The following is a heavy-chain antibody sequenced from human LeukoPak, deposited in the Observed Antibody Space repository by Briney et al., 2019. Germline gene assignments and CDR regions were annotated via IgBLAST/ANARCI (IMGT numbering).Heavy chain of an antibody. CDR1: GYTFTSYY. D-gene: IGHD3-10*01. CDR3: ARGLRFGESPLYFDY. Sequence: ASVEVSCKASGYTFTSYYMHWVRQAPGQGLEWMGIINPSGGSTSYAQKFQGRVTMTRDTSTSTVYMELSSLRSEDTAVYYCARGLRFGESPLYFDYWGQGTLVTVSS. CDR2: INPSGGST. J-gene: IGHJ4*02. V-gene: IGHV1-46*01.